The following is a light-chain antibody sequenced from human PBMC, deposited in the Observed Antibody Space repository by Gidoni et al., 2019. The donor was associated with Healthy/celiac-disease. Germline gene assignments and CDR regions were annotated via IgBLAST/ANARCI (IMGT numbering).Light chain of an antibody. V-gene: IGKV1-39*01. CDR2: AAS. CDR3: QQSYSTPLLT. CDR1: QSISSY. Sequence: DIQITLSASSLSASVGDRVTITCRASQSISSYLNWYQQKPGKAPKLLIYAASSLQSGVPSRFSGSGSGTDFTLTISSLQPEDFAAYYCQQSYSTPLLTFGGGTKVEIK. J-gene: IGKJ4*01.